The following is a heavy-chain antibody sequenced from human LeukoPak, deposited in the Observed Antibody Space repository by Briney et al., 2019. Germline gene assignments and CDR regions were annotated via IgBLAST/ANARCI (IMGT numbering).Heavy chain of an antibody. CDR3: ARDETYCGGDCYSWNWFDP. V-gene: IGHV1-69*13. CDR1: GGTFSSYA. J-gene: IGHJ5*02. CDR2: IIPIFGTA. Sequence: SVKVSCKASGGTFSSYAISWVRQAPGQGLERMGGIIPIFGTANYAQKFQGRVTITADESTSTAYMELSSLRSEDTAVYYCARDETYCGGDCYSWNWFDPWGQGTLVTVSS. D-gene: IGHD2-21*02.